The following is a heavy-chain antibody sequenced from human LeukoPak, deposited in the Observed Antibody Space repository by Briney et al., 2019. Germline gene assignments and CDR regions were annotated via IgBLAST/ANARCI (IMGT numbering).Heavy chain of an antibody. CDR2: ISGSGGNT. J-gene: IGHJ4*02. V-gene: IGHV3-23*01. CDR1: GGSISSSSYY. CDR3: AKGMSATSGYLELEY. Sequence: PSETLSLTCTVSGGSISSSSYYWGWIRQPPGKGLEWVSAISGSGGNTYSADSVKGRCTISRDNSKKTLYLQMNSLRAEDTAVYYCAKGMSATSGYLELEYWGQGTLVIVSS. D-gene: IGHD3-22*01.